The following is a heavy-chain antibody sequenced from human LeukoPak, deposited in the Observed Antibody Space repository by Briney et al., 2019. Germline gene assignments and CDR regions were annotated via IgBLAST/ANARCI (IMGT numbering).Heavy chain of an antibody. Sequence: SETLSLTCAVYGGSFSGYYWSWIRQPPGKGLEWIGEINHSGSTNYNPSLKSRVTISVDTYKNQFSLKLRSVSGPDAAVYYCARVHVLLWFGSPTPDYYYMDVWGKGTTVTVSS. J-gene: IGHJ6*03. CDR3: ARVHVLLWFGSPTPDYYYMDV. V-gene: IGHV4-34*01. CDR2: INHSGST. D-gene: IGHD3-10*01. CDR1: GGSFSGYY.